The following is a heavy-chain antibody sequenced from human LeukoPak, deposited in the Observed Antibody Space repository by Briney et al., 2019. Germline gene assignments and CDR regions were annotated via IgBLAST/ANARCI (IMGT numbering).Heavy chain of an antibody. V-gene: IGHV3-7*01. CDR1: GFTFTTYW. Sequence: GGSLRLSCAASGFTFTTYWMNWFRQAPGKGPEWVANIKRDGSEKNYVDSVKGRFIISRDNAENSLYLQMNSLGAEDTAVYYCATDRDSSWQKRFDYWGQGTLVTVSS. J-gene: IGHJ4*02. CDR3: ATDRDSSWQKRFDY. CDR2: IKRDGSEK. D-gene: IGHD6-13*01.